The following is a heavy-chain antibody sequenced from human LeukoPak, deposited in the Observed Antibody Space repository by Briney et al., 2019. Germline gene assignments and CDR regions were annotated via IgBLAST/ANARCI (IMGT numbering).Heavy chain of an antibody. CDR2: IWYDGSNK. V-gene: IGHV3-33*01. D-gene: IGHD3-10*01. CDR1: GFTFSSYG. CDR3: ARGGRGFRGAPDY. J-gene: IGHJ4*02. Sequence: GGSLRLSCAASGFTFSSYGMHWVRQAPGKGLEWVAVIWYDGSNKYYADSVKGRFTISRDNSKNTLYLQMNSLRAEDTAVYYCARGGRGFRGAPDYWGQGTLVTVSS.